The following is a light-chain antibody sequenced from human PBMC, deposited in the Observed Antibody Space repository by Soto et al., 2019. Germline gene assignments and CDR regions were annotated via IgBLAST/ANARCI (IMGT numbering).Light chain of an antibody. CDR3: QQYNSPLT. CDR1: QSISSW. J-gene: IGKJ4*01. Sequence: DIQMTQSPSTLSASVGDRVTITCRASQSISSWLAWYQQKPGKAPKLLIYKASSLESGVPSRFSGSGSGTEFTLTICSLQPDDFATYYCQQYNSPLTFGGGTKVEIK. V-gene: IGKV1-5*03. CDR2: KAS.